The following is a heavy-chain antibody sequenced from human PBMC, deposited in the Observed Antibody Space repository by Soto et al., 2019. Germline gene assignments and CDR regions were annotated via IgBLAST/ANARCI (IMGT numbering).Heavy chain of an antibody. V-gene: IGHV3-23*01. Sequence: GGSLRLSCAVSGFTFSSYAMSWVRQAPGKGLEWVSSISGSGGSTYYADSVKGRFTISRDNSKNTLYVQMNSLRAEDTAVYYCAKDLQYSSSPYSFDYWGQGTLVTVSS. CDR2: ISGSGGST. CDR1: GFTFSSYA. CDR3: AKDLQYSSSPYSFDY. D-gene: IGHD6-6*01. J-gene: IGHJ4*02.